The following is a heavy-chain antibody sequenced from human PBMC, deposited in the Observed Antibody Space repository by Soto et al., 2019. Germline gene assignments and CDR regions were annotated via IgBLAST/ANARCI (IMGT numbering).Heavy chain of an antibody. CDR1: ELNFSRDY. Sequence: GGSLGLGCVVSELNFSRDYMSWIRQAPGKGLDLLSSINSGSTYTKYADSVKGRFIVSRDNAKNSLFLHMSNLRVEDTAVYYCARDNQRLARAIVVVPAAMEGNWFDPWGQGTMVTVSS. J-gene: IGHJ5*02. CDR3: ARDNQRLARAIVVVPAAMEGNWFDP. D-gene: IGHD2-2*01. V-gene: IGHV3-11*06. CDR2: INSGSTYT.